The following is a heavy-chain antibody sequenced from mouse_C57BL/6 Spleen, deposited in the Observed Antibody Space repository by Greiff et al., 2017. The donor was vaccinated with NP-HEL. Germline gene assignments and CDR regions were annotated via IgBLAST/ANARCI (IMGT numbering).Heavy chain of an antibody. D-gene: IGHD1-1*01. CDR3: ARRRYGSSYWYFDV. CDR2: IDPSDSYT. CDR1: GYTFTSYW. Sequence: QVQLQQSGAELVMPGASVKLSCKASGYTFTSYWMHWVKQRPGQGLEWIGEIDPSDSYTNYNQKFKGKSTLTVDKSSSTAYMQLSSLTSEDSAVYYCARRRYGSSYWYFDVWGTGTTVTVSS. J-gene: IGHJ1*03. V-gene: IGHV1-69*01.